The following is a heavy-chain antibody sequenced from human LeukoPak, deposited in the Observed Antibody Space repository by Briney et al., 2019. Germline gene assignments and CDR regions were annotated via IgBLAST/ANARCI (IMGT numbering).Heavy chain of an antibody. CDR1: GGSISSYY. V-gene: IGHV4-59*01. CDR2: IYYSGST. Sequence: SETLSLTCTVSGGSISSYYWSWIRQPPGKGLEWIGSIYYSGSTNYNPSLKSRVTISVDTSKNQFSLKLSSVTAADTAVYYCARLAAGIVGATPFDYWGQGTLVTVSS. J-gene: IGHJ4*02. D-gene: IGHD1-26*01. CDR3: ARLAAGIVGATPFDY.